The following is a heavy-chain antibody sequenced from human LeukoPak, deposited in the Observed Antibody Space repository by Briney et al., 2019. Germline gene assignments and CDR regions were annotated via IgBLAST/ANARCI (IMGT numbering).Heavy chain of an antibody. Sequence: GGSLRLSCAASGFTFSSYSMNWVRQAPGKGLEWVSSISSSSSYIYYADSVKGRFTISRDNAKNSLYLQMNSLRAEDTAVYYCARDGCQNCSGGSCYSNYYYYYGMDVWGQGTTVTVSS. J-gene: IGHJ6*02. V-gene: IGHV3-21*01. D-gene: IGHD2-15*01. CDR3: ARDGCQNCSGGSCYSNYYYYYGMDV. CDR1: GFTFSSYS. CDR2: ISSSSSYI.